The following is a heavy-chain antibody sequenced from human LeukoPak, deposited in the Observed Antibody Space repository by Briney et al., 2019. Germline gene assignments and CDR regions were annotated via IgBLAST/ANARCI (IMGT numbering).Heavy chain of an antibody. CDR1: GFTFSSYA. CDR2: ISGSGGST. Sequence: PGGSLRLSCAASGFTFSSYAMSWVRQAPGKGLEWVSAISGSGGSTYYADSVKGRFTISRDNSKNTLYLQMNSLRAEDTAVYYCAKDRALWFGESIYYYYYMDVWGKGTTVTVSS. V-gene: IGHV3-23*01. CDR3: AKDRALWFGESIYYYYYMDV. J-gene: IGHJ6*03. D-gene: IGHD3-10*01.